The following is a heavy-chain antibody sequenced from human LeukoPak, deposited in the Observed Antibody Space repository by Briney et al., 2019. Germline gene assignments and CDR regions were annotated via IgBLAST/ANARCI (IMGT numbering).Heavy chain of an antibody. Sequence: PGGSLRLSCAASGFTFSSYGMHWVRQAPGKGLEWVAVISYDGSNTYYADSVKGRFTISRDNSKNTLYLQMNSLRAEDTALYYCAKDPFSCRSSGCHGIDHWGQGTLVTVSS. CDR3: AKDPFSCRSSGCHGIDH. CDR1: GFTFSSYG. CDR2: ISYDGSNT. V-gene: IGHV3-30*18. D-gene: IGHD6-19*01. J-gene: IGHJ4*02.